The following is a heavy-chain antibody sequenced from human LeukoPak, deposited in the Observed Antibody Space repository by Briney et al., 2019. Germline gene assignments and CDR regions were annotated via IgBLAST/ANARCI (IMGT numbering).Heavy chain of an antibody. D-gene: IGHD1-26*01. Sequence: SETLSLICTVSGGPITSGGFSWTWIRQPPGKGLEWIGYIFQSGSPSYNPSLRSRVTISVDTSTNQFSLRLNSVTAADTAMYYCARDRAGLGLLDFWGQGTMVTVSS. CDR1: GGPITSGGFS. J-gene: IGHJ3*01. V-gene: IGHV4-30-2*01. CDR2: IFQSGSP. CDR3: ARDRAGLGLLDF.